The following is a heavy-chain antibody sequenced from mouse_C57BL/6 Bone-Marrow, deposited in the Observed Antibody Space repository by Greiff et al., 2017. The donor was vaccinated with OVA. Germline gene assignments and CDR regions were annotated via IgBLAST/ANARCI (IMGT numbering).Heavy chain of an antibody. CDR3: ARDYGYDDWYFDV. Sequence: VQVVESGPGLVKPSQSLSLTCSVTGYSITSGYYWNWIRQFPGNKLEWMGYISYDGSNNYNPSLKNRISITRDTSKNQFFLKLNSVTTEDTATYYCARDYGYDDWYFDVWGTGTTVTVSS. D-gene: IGHD2-2*01. CDR2: ISYDGSN. CDR1: GYSITSGYY. V-gene: IGHV3-6*01. J-gene: IGHJ1*03.